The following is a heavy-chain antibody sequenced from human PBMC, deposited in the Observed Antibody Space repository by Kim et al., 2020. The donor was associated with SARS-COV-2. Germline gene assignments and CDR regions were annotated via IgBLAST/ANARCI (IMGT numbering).Heavy chain of an antibody. Sequence: GGSLRLSCAASGFTFSSYAMSWVRQAPGKGLEWVSAISGSGGSTYYADSVKGRFTISRDNSKNTLYLQMNSLRAEDTAVYYCARYMITFGGVYRGGVDYWGQGTLVTVSS. D-gene: IGHD3-16*01. CDR1: GFTFSSYA. CDR2: ISGSGGST. V-gene: IGHV3-23*01. J-gene: IGHJ4*02. CDR3: ARYMITFGGVYRGGVDY.